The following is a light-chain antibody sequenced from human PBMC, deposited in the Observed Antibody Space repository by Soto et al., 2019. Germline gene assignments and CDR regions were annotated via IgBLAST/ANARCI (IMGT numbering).Light chain of an antibody. V-gene: IGKV3-11*01. CDR1: QSISSF. Sequence: EVVLTQSPATLSLSPGERATLSCRASQSISSFLTWYQQKPGQAPRLLIYDASTRATGIPARFSGTGSGTDFTLTISSLXPEDFAVYYCQQRSDWPPLTFGGGTKVDIK. J-gene: IGKJ4*01. CDR3: QQRSDWPPLT. CDR2: DAS.